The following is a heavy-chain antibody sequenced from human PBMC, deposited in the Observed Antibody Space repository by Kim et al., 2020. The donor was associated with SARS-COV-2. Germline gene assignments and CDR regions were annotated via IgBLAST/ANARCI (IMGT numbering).Heavy chain of an antibody. CDR1: GYTFTGYY. CDR3: ASTGRSDIVVVPAAIYYYYGMDV. V-gene: IGHV1-2*02. D-gene: IGHD2-2*01. J-gene: IGHJ6*02. Sequence: ASVKVSCKASGYTFTGYYMHWVRQAPGQGLEWMGWINPNSGGTNYAQKFQGRVTMTRDTSISTAYMELSRLRSDDTAVYYCASTGRSDIVVVPAAIYYYYGMDVWGQGTTVTVSS. CDR2: INPNSGGT.